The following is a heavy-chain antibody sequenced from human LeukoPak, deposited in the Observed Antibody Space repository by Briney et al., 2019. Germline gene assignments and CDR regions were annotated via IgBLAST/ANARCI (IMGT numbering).Heavy chain of an antibody. CDR1: GGSFSNYY. V-gene: IGHV4-59*01. CDR2: IYYSGST. Sequence: SETLSLTCAVYGGSFSNYYWSWIRQPPGKGLEWIGYIYYSGSTNYNPSLKSRVTISVDTSKNQFSLKLSSVTAADTAVYYCMSRGYWGQGTLVTVSS. J-gene: IGHJ4*02. D-gene: IGHD5/OR15-5a*01. CDR3: MSRGY.